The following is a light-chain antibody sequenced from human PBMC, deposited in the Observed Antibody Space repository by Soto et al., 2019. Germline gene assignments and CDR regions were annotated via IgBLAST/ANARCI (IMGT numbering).Light chain of an antibody. CDR2: GSS. J-gene: IGKJ2*01. CDR1: QSVSNNY. V-gene: IGKV3-20*01. Sequence: EVVLTQSPGTLSLSPGERATLSCRASQSVSNNYLAWYQQKPGQGPRLLIFGSSDRATGIPYRFSGSGSWTDFTITISRLEPEDFAVYYCQQYGSPPPYTFRQGTKLEIK. CDR3: QQYGSPPPYT.